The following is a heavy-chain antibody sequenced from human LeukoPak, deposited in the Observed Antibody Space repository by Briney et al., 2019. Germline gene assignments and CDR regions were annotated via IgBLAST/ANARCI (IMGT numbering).Heavy chain of an antibody. D-gene: IGHD4-17*01. J-gene: IGHJ4*02. CDR2: ISDSFRIT. Sequence: GASLRLSCAASGFPFSSYAMSWVRQPPGKGLECVSTISDSFRITDDADSVKGRFTISRDNSKNTLYLQMNTRRAEDTAVYYCAKRHGDYFDYWGQGTLVTVSS. V-gene: IGHV3-23*01. CDR1: GFPFSSYA. CDR3: AKRHGDYFDY.